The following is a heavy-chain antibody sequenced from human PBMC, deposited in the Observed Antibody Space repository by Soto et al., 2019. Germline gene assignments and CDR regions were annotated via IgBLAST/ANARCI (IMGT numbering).Heavy chain of an antibody. J-gene: IGHJ5*02. CDR1: GASISSGDYY. D-gene: IGHD4-17*01. V-gene: IGHV4-31*03. CDR2: LYYTGGT. CDR3: ARLPLVNGAYGWFDP. Sequence: QVQLQESGPGLVKPSQTLSLTCHVSGASISSGDYYWSWLRQHPGQGLEWIGYLYYTGGTYYNPSLRSRVTISLDVSKIQLSLTLTSMTAADTAVYFCARLPLVNGAYGWFDPWGQGTLVTVSS.